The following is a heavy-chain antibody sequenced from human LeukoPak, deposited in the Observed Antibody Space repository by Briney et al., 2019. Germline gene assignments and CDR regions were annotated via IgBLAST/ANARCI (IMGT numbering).Heavy chain of an antibody. J-gene: IGHJ6*02. Sequence: SVKVSCKASGYTFTSYAISWVRQAPGQGLEWMGGIIPIFGTANYAQKFQGRVTITADESTSTAYMELSSLRSEDTAVYYCAREREVRGVYGMDVWGQGTTVTVSS. D-gene: IGHD3-10*01. CDR3: AREREVRGVYGMDV. CDR1: GYTFTSYA. CDR2: IIPIFGTA. V-gene: IGHV1-69*13.